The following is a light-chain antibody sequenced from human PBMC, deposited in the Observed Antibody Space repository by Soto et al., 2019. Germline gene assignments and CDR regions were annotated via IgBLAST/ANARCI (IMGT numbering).Light chain of an antibody. V-gene: IGLV2-23*02. J-gene: IGLJ2*01. Sequence: QSALTQPASVSGSPGQSITISCTGTISDVGSFNLVSWYQQHPGKAPKFLIYEVSKRPSGVSNRFSGSKSGNTSSLTISGLQAEDEADYYFRSYSTSGTRILFGGWTKLTVL. CDR1: ISDVGSFNL. CDR2: EVS. CDR3: RSYSTSGTRIL.